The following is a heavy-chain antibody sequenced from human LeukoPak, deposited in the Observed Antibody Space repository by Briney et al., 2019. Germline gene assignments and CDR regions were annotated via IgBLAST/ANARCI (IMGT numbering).Heavy chain of an antibody. CDR3: ARDLGQQLDHFDY. Sequence: GGSLRLSCAASGFTVSSNYMSWVRQAPGKGLEWVANIKQDGSEKYYVDSVKGRFTISRDNAKNSLYLQMNSLRAEDTAVYYCARDLGQQLDHFDYWGQGTLVTVSS. CDR2: IKQDGSEK. D-gene: IGHD6-13*01. CDR1: GFTVSSNY. V-gene: IGHV3-7*01. J-gene: IGHJ4*02.